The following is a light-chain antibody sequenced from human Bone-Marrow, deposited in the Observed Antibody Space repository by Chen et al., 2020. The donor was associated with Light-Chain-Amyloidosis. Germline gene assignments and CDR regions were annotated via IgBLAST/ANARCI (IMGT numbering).Light chain of an antibody. CDR1: DLPTKY. Sequence: SYELTQPPSVSVSPGQTARITCSGDDLPTKYAYWYQQKPGQAPVLVIHRDTERPSGISVRFSGCSTETTTTLTISGVQAEDEADYHCPSADSSRTSAVRFARGTKLTVL. CDR3: PSADSSRTSAVR. CDR2: RDT. J-gene: IGLJ2*01. V-gene: IGLV3-25*03.